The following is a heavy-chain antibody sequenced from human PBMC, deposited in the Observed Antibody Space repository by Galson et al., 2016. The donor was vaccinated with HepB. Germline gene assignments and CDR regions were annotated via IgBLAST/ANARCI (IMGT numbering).Heavy chain of an antibody. J-gene: IGHJ4*02. CDR1: GFTFSSYA. V-gene: IGHV3-23*01. Sequence: SLRLSCAASGFTFSSYAMNCVRQAPGKGLEWVSTISGSGDTTYYADSVKGRFTISRDNSNNTLYLQMNSLRAEDTAVYYCARLVEVARFDHWGQGTLVTVSS. CDR2: ISGSGDTT. D-gene: IGHD6-19*01. CDR3: ARLVEVARFDH.